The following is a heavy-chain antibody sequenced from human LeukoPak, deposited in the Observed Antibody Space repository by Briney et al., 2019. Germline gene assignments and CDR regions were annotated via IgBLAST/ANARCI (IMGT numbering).Heavy chain of an antibody. J-gene: IGHJ4*02. CDR1: GFTVSSYS. CDR3: ARAFGLTDY. CDR2: ISSSSTI. D-gene: IGHD3/OR15-3a*01. Sequence: GGSLRLSCAASGFTVSSYSMNWVRQAPGKGLEWVSYISSSSTIYYADSVKGRFTISRDNAKNSLYLQMNSLRDEGTAVYYCARAFGLTDYWGQGTLVTVSS. V-gene: IGHV3-48*02.